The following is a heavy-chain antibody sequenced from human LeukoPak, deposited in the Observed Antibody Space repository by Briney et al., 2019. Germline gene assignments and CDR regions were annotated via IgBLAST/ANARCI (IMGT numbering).Heavy chain of an antibody. CDR3: ARGGDGYKEADDAFDI. Sequence: SLKVSCKASGGTFSSYAISWVRQAPGQGLEWMGGIIPIFGTANYAQKFQGRVTITADESTSTAYMELSSLRSEDTAVYYCARGGDGYKEADDAFDIWGQGTMVTVSS. CDR1: GGTFSSYA. CDR2: IIPIFGTA. J-gene: IGHJ3*02. V-gene: IGHV1-69*13. D-gene: IGHD5-24*01.